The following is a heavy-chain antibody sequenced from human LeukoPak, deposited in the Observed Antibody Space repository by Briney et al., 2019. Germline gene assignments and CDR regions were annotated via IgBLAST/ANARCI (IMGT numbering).Heavy chain of an antibody. CDR2: INPNSGGT. J-gene: IGHJ4*02. V-gene: IGHV1-2*02. Sequence: ASVKVSCKASGYTFTGYYMHWVRQAPGQGLEWVGWINPNSGGTNYAQKFQGRVTMTRDTSISTAYMELSRLRSDDTAVYYCARVAGYSYGYGYWGQGTLVTVSS. CDR3: ARVAGYSYGYGY. CDR1: GYTFTGYY. D-gene: IGHD5-18*01.